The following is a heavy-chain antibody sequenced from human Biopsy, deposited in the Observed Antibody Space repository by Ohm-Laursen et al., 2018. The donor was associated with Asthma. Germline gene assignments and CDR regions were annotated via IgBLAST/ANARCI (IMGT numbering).Heavy chain of an antibody. Sequence: SETLSLTCTVSPGSINDYYWNWIRQFPGKGLEWIGYVHSSGSTRFNPSLKSRVTVSVDTSVDQVSLKLSSVSAADAAIYYCARATSTWSQSGPHFFDHWGPRTLVTVSS. V-gene: IGHV4-59*01. CDR2: VHSSGST. J-gene: IGHJ5*02. D-gene: IGHD6-13*01. CDR3: ARATSTWSQSGPHFFDH. CDR1: PGSINDYY.